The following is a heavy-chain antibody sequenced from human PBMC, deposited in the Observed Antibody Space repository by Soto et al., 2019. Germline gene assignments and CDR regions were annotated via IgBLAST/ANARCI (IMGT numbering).Heavy chain of an antibody. CDR3: VRWMVGGYIDN. V-gene: IGHV4-59*01. J-gene: IGHJ4*02. Sequence: SETLSLTCSVSGVSMSTSLWAWVRQPPGKGLEWLGFNSGTAHYNPSLKSRLTISLDTSKNQFSLKLTSVTPADTAVYFCVRWMVGGYIDNWGQGIPVTVSS. CDR1: GVSMSTSL. D-gene: IGHD1-26*01. CDR2: NSGTA.